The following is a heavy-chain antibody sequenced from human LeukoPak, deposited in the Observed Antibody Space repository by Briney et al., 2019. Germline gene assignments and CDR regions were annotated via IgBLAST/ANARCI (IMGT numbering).Heavy chain of an antibody. D-gene: IGHD6-13*01. V-gene: IGHV1-18*01. CDR3: ARDYSSPIYYYYMDV. CDR1: GGTFSSYA. CDR2: ISAYNGNT. J-gene: IGHJ6*03. Sequence: GASVKVSCKASGGTFSSYAISWVRQAPGQGLEWMGWISAYNGNTNYAQKLQGRVTMTTDTSTSTAYMELRSLRSDDTAVYYCARDYSSPIYYYYMDVWGKGTTVTVSS.